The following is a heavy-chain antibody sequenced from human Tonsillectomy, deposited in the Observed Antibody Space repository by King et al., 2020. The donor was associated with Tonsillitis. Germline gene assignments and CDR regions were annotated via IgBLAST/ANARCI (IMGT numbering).Heavy chain of an antibody. Sequence: VQLQQWGAGLLKPSETLSLTCAVYGGSVSGYYWSWIRQPPGKGLDWIGEIYHSGSTNYNPSLKGRVTISVDTSKNQFSLKLSSVTAADTIVYYCARGSVGYCSGGGCPGYMDVWGKGTTVTVSS. CDR1: GGSVSGYY. D-gene: IGHD2-15*01. J-gene: IGHJ6*03. CDR3: ARGSVGYCSGGGCPGYMDV. CDR2: IYHSGST. V-gene: IGHV4-34*01.